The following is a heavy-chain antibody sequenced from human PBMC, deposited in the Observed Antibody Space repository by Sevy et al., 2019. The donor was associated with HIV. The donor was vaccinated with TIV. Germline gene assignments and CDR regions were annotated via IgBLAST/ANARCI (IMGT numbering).Heavy chain of an antibody. CDR2: VSSDGSYR. CDR1: GFTFGTYD. J-gene: IGHJ6*02. V-gene: IGHV3-30*18. Sequence: GGSLRLSCAASGFTFGTYDMHWVRRAPGKGLEWVAIVSSDGSYRDYADSVRGRFSMSRDNSKNTMYLQISGLLIEDTAVYYCAKNRPPGGSLFSRHGMDVWGRGTTVTVSS. CDR3: AKNRPPGGSLFSRHGMDV. D-gene: IGHD3-16*01.